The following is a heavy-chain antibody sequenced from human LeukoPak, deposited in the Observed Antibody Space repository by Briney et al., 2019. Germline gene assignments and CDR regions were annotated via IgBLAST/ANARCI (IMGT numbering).Heavy chain of an antibody. V-gene: IGHV3-21*01. CDR3: ARAEYSSGWYYFDY. CDR1: VLTFSSYS. D-gene: IGHD6-19*01. J-gene: IGHJ4*02. Sequence: GGSLRLSCAASVLTFSSYSMNWVRQAPGKGLDWVSSISSSSSYIYYADSVKGRFTISRDNAKNSLYLQMISLRAEDTSVYYCARAEYSSGWYYFDYWGQGTLVTVSS. CDR2: ISSSSSYI.